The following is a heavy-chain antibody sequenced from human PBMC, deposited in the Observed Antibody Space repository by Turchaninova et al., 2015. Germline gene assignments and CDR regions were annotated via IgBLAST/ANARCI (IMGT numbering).Heavy chain of an antibody. CDR3: ARVKNWGFLDF. Sequence: GSPRRAGDDSGFNFTWLPRRWVRQAPGKGLEDVAAISSYVESTYYSKSVGGRFTVYRDSSRKTLYLQMGSLRPEDTAVYYCARVKNWGFLDFWGQGTLVTVSS. D-gene: IGHD7-27*01. CDR2: ISSYVEST. J-gene: IGHJ4*02. V-gene: IGHV3-64*01. CDR1: GFNFTWLP.